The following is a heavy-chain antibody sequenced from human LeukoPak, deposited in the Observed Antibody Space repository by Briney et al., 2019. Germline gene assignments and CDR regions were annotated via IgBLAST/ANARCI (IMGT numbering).Heavy chain of an antibody. D-gene: IGHD3-9*01. Sequence: GGSLRLSCAASGFTFSSYSMNWVRQAPGKGLVWVSRINSDGSTTSYADSVKGRFSISRFNAKETLYLQMNSLRVEDTAVYYCARGTDDIDIWGQGTLVTVSS. J-gene: IGHJ3*02. V-gene: IGHV3-74*01. CDR1: GFTFSSYS. CDR2: INSDGSTT. CDR3: ARGTDDIDI.